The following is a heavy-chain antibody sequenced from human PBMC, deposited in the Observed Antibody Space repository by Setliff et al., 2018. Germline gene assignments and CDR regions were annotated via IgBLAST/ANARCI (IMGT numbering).Heavy chain of an antibody. CDR1: GDSISSRTYY. D-gene: IGHD5-12*01. Sequence: PSETLSLTCTVSGDSISSRTYYWSWIRQPAGKGLEWIGHVYYSGIANYNPSLKSRVTLSVDTSKNQFSLRLSSVTAADTAVYYCARGGTYRYFDYWGQGTLVTVSS. V-gene: IGHV4-61*10. CDR2: VYYSGIA. CDR3: ARGGTYRYFDY. J-gene: IGHJ4*02.